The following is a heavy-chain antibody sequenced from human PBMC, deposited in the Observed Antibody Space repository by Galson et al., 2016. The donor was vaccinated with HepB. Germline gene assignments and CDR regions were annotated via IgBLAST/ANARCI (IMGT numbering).Heavy chain of an antibody. CDR3: TRAAENWDGMWRTGFAV. CDR2: TYYRSKWFN. Sequence: CAISGDSVSNINSAWAWVRQSPSRGLEWLGRTYYRSKWFNHYAVSVKSRMTINADTSNNQFSLQLESVTLEDTAVYYCTRAAENWDGMWRTGFAVWGQGTVVTVS. J-gene: IGHJ3*01. D-gene: IGHD1-1*01. V-gene: IGHV6-1*01. CDR1: GDSVSNINSA.